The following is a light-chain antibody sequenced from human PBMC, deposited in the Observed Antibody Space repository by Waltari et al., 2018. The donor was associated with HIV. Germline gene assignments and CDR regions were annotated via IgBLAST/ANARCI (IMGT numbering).Light chain of an antibody. CDR3: QHFGGSSGLT. CDR2: GAS. V-gene: IGKV3-20*01. J-gene: IGKJ4*01. CDR1: PSVRSSH. Sequence: EIVLTQSPGTLSLSAGRRATLSCKTSPSVRSSHVAWLQQRPGQAPRLLSSGASNRATDIPDRFSGSGSGTDFTLTINRLEPEDSAVYYCQHFGGSSGLTFGGGTKVEIK.